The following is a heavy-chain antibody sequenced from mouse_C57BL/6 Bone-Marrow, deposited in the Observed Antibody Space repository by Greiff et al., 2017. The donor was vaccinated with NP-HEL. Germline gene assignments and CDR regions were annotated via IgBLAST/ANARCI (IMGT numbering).Heavy chain of an antibody. CDR3: ARDCGGSSYRWYFDV. CDR2: ISDGGSYT. Sequence: EVKLMESGGGLVKPGGSLKLSCAASGFTFSSYAMSWVRQTPEKRLEWVATISDGGSYTYYPDNVKGRFTISRDNAKNNLYLQISHLKSEDTAMYYCARDCGGSSYRWYFDVWGTGTTVTVSS. D-gene: IGHD1-1*01. J-gene: IGHJ1*03. CDR1: GFTFSSYA. V-gene: IGHV5-4*01.